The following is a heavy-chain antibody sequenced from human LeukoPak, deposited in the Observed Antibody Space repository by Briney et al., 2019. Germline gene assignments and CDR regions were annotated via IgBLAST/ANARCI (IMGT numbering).Heavy chain of an antibody. D-gene: IGHD4-17*01. J-gene: IGHJ3*02. CDR1: GGSISSSGHY. CDR2: IYYSGST. CDR3: ARHLATTVISGAFDI. Sequence: PSQTLSLTCTVSGGSISSSGHYWSWIRQHPGKDLEWLGYIYYSGSTYYTPSLKSRVTISVDTSKNQFSLKLSSVTAADTAVYYCARHLATTVISGAFDIWGQGTMVTVSS. V-gene: IGHV4-31*03.